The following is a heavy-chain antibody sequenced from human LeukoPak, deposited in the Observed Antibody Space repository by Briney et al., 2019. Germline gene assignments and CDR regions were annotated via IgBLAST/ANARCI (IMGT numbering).Heavy chain of an antibody. D-gene: IGHD3-10*01. CDR3: ARARRSVTMVRGSFDY. CDR1: GGSFSGYY. Sequence: SETLSLTCAVSGGSFSGYYWSWIRQPPGEGLEWIGEINHSGSTNYNPSLKSRVTISVDTSKNQFSLKLSSVTAADTAVYYCARARRSVTMVRGSFDYWGQGTLVTVSS. V-gene: IGHV4-34*01. CDR2: INHSGST. J-gene: IGHJ4*02.